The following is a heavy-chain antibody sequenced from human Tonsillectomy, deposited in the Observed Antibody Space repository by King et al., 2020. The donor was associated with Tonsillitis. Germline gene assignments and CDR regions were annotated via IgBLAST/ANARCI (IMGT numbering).Heavy chain of an antibody. Sequence: VQLVESGAEVKKPGASVKVSCKASGYTFSSYGISWVRQAPGQGLEWMGWINPYSGSTKYTQKIQGRVTMTTDTSTNTAYMELTSLRSDDTAVYYCARDDTCHGGSCYGWYNWFDPWGQGTLVTVSS. V-gene: IGHV1-18*01. CDR3: ARDDTCHGGSCYGWYNWFDP. CDR1: GYTFSSYG. CDR2: INPYSGST. D-gene: IGHD2-15*01. J-gene: IGHJ5*02.